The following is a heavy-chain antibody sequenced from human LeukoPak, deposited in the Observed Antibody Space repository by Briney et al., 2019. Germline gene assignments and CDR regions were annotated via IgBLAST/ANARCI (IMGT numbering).Heavy chain of an antibody. V-gene: IGHV1-18*01. Sequence: ASVKVSCKASGYTFTSYGIGWVRQAPGQGLEWMGWISPYNGNTKYPQKFQGRVIMTTGTATTTVYMELRSLTSDDTAMYYCAGQGGYAWSWFDPWGQGTLVTVSS. D-gene: IGHD3-3*01. CDR2: ISPYNGNT. CDR1: GYTFTSYG. J-gene: IGHJ5*02. CDR3: AGQGGYAWSWFDP.